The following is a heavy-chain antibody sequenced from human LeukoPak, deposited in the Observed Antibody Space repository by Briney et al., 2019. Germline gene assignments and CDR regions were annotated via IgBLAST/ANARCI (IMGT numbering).Heavy chain of an antibody. D-gene: IGHD6-13*01. CDR2: ISWNSGNK. CDR3: AKAGGIAAAGNWFDP. V-gene: IGHV3-9*01. Sequence: GGSLRLSCAASGFTFDDYAMHWVRQAPGKGLEWVSGISWNSGNKGYADSVKGRFTISRDNAKNSLYLQMNSLRAEDTALYYCAKAGGIAAAGNWFDPWGQGTLVTVSS. J-gene: IGHJ5*02. CDR1: GFTFDDYA.